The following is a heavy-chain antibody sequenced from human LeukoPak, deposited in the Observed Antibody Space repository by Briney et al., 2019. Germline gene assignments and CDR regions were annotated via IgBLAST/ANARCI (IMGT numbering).Heavy chain of an antibody. Sequence: SVNVSCKASGGTFSSYAISWVRQAPGQGLEWMGGIIPIFGTANYAQKFQGRVTITADESTSTAYMELSSLRSEDTAVYYCARQGGAGYYYGMDVWGQGTTVTVSS. CDR1: GGTFSSYA. D-gene: IGHD6-19*01. CDR3: ARQGGAGYYYGMDV. CDR2: IIPIFGTA. J-gene: IGHJ6*02. V-gene: IGHV1-69*13.